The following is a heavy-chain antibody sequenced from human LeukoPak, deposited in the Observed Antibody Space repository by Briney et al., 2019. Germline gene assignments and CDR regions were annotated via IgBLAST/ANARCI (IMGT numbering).Heavy chain of an antibody. CDR1: GYTFTNYA. V-gene: IGHV1-18*01. CDR2: TSVYKGNT. J-gene: IGHJ4*02. D-gene: IGHD4-17*01. CDR3: AREGELNTVTPVFHY. Sequence: ASVKVSCKGSGYTFTNYAISWVRQAPGQGLEWMGRTSVYKGNTNYAQKFQGRVTMTTDTSTSTTYMEVRSLRSDDTAMYYCAREGELNTVTPVFHYWGQGTLVIVSS.